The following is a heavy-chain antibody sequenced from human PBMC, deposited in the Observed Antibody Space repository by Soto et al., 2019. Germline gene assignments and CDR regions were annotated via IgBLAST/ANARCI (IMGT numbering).Heavy chain of an antibody. D-gene: IGHD3-10*01. CDR3: AHTRAGQYCSGSYYDF. CDR2: IYWDDDK. CDR1: GFSLTTSGEG. V-gene: IGHV2-5*02. Sequence: QITLKESGPTLVKPTQTLTLTCTFSGFSLTTSGEGVGWIRQPPGKALEWLALIYWDDDKRYSPSLKNRLIITKDTSKNQVVLTMTTMDPVDTATSYCAHTRAGQYCSGSYYDFWGQGTLVTVSS. J-gene: IGHJ4*02.